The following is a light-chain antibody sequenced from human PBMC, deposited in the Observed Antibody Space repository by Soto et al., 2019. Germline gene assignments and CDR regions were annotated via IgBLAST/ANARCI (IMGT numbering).Light chain of an antibody. V-gene: IGKV1-9*01. CDR2: AAS. CDR1: QGIANY. Sequence: IRWTQSPSFLSASVGDGVTITCRASQGIANYFAWYQQKPGKAPKLLIYAASTLQSGVPSRFSGSGSGTDFTLTISRLEPEDFAVYYCQQYGSSGTFGQRTKVDIK. J-gene: IGKJ1*01. CDR3: QQYGSSGT.